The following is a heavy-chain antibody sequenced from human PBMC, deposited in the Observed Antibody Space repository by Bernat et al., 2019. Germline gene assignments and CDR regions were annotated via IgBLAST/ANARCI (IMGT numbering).Heavy chain of an antibody. CDR1: GFTFSSYG. Sequence: QVQLAESGGGVVQPGRSLRLSCAASGFTFSSYGMHWVRQAPGKGLEWVAVISYDGSNKYYADSVKGRFTISRDNSKNTLYLQMNSLRAEDTAVYYCARDHQGFGEIDYWGQGTLVTVSS. CDR3: ARDHQGFGEIDY. J-gene: IGHJ4*02. D-gene: IGHD3-10*01. CDR2: ISYDGSNK. V-gene: IGHV3-30*03.